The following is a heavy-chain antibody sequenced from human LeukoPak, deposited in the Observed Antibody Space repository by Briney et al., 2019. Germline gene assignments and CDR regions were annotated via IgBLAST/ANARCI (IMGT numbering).Heavy chain of an antibody. CDR2: ISSSGSTI. J-gene: IGHJ6*04. Sequence: GGSLRLSCAASGFTFSSYEMNWVRQAPGKGLEWGSYISSSGSTIYYADSVKGRFTISRDNAKNALYLQTNSLRGENTAVYYCTTVNYCYSYGMAVWSKGTTVTVPS. V-gene: IGHV3-48*03. CDR1: GFTFSSYE. CDR3: TTVNYCYSYGMAV.